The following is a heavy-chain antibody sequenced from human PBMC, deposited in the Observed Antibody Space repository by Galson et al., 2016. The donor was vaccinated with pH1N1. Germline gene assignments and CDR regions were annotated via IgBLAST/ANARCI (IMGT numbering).Heavy chain of an antibody. CDR1: NGSISGGDYF. V-gene: IGHV4-30-4*08. CDR2: IYYSGNT. Sequence: TLSLTCTVSNGSISGGDYFWSWIRQPPGKGLEWIGYIYYSGNTYYTPSLKSRFTISLDTSKNQFSLRLTSVTATDTAIYYCARGRDYDSLTGSSYYFDFWGQGTLVTVSS. CDR3: ARGRDYDSLTGSSYYFDF. D-gene: IGHD3-9*01. J-gene: IGHJ4*02.